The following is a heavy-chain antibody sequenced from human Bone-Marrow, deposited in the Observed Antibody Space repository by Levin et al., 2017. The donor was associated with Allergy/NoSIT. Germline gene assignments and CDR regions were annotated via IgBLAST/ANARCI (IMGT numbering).Heavy chain of an antibody. J-gene: IGHJ4*02. D-gene: IGHD6-6*01. CDR2: ISTDGSST. V-gene: IGHV3-74*01. CDR1: GFTFSNYW. CDR3: AREYSSSSGRTFDY. Sequence: GGSLRLSCAASGFTFSNYWMHWVRQVPGKELMWVSRISTDGSSTTYADSVKGRFTLSRDNAENTLYLHLNSLRVEDTAVYYCAREYSSSSGRTFDYWGQGTLVTVSS.